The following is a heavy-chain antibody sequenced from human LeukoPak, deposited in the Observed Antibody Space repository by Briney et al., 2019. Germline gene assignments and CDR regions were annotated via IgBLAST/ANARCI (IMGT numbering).Heavy chain of an antibody. J-gene: IGHJ3*02. V-gene: IGHV4-59*01. CDR3: ARGLKNPGYAFDI. CDR1: GGSISSYY. D-gene: IGHD1-14*01. Sequence: SETLSLTCTVSGGSISSYYWSWIRQPPGKGLEWIVYIYYSGSTNYNPSLKSRVTISVDTSKNQFSLKLSSVTAADTAVYYCARGLKNPGYAFDIWGQGTMVTVSS. CDR2: IYYSGST.